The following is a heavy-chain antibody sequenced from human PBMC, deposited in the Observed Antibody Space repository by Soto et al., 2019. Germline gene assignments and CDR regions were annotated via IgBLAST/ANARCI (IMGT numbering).Heavy chain of an antibody. CDR1: GFTFSRYA. CDR2: IRGSAEDT. Sequence: GGSLRLSCAASGFTFSRYAMSWVRQAPGRGLEWVASIRGSAEDTYYADSVKGRFTISRDNSKSTLSLQMSSLRAEDTAVYYCARAPGSVSAYYFDYWGQGALVTVSS. D-gene: IGHD3-10*01. J-gene: IGHJ4*02. CDR3: ARAPGSVSAYYFDY. V-gene: IGHV3-23*01.